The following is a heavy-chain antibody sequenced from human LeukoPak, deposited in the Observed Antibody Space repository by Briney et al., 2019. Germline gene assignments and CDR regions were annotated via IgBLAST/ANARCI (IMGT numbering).Heavy chain of an antibody. Sequence: SETLPLTCTVSGGSISSYYWSWIRQPPGKGLEWIAYIYSSGSTSYNPSLKSRVTISVDTSKNQFSLKLTSVTAADTAVYYCARQPDRRQLVLWGQGTLVTVSS. CDR2: IYSSGST. J-gene: IGHJ4*02. CDR1: GGSISSYY. V-gene: IGHV4-59*08. D-gene: IGHD6-13*01. CDR3: ARQPDRRQLVL.